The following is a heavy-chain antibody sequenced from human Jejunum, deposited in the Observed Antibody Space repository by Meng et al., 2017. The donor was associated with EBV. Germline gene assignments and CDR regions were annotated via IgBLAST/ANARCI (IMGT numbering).Heavy chain of an antibody. V-gene: IGHV4-39*01. Sequence: QLQLQAAGPGLVKPSESLSLTCTVSGGSISSSSYHWGWICQPPGKGLEWIGSIYYSGSTYYNPSLKSRVTISVDTSKNQFSLKLSSVTAADTAVYYCARRGGEGWFDPWGQGTLVTVSS. CDR2: IYYSGST. D-gene: IGHD3-10*01. CDR1: GGSISSSSYH. CDR3: ARRGGEGWFDP. J-gene: IGHJ5*02.